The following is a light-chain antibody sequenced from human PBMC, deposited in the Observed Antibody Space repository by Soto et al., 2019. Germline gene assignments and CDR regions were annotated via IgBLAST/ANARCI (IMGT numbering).Light chain of an antibody. Sequence: EIVLTQSPGTLSLSPGERATLSCRASQSVTSSYLAWYQQKPGQAPRLLIYGATSRATGIPDSFSGSWSRADFPLTISRLEPEDFAMYYCHQYGSSPLTFGGGTKVEIK. J-gene: IGKJ4*01. CDR1: QSVTSSY. CDR2: GAT. CDR3: HQYGSSPLT. V-gene: IGKV3-20*01.